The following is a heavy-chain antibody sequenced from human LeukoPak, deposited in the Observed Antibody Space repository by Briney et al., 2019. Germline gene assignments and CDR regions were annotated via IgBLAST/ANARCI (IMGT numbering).Heavy chain of an antibody. V-gene: IGHV4-34*01. Sequence: KSSETLSLTCAVYGGSFSGYYWSWIRQPPGKGLEWTGEINHSGSTSYNPSLKSRVTISVDTSKSQFSLKLSSVTAADTAVYYCARRLDLWGRGTLVTVSS. CDR2: INHSGST. CDR3: ARRLDL. CDR1: GGSFSGYY. J-gene: IGHJ2*01.